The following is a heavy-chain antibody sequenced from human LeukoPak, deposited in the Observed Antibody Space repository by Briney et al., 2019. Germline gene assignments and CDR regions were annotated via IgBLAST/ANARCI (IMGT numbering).Heavy chain of an antibody. J-gene: IGHJ3*02. Sequence: SETLSLTCTVSGGSISSYHWSWIRQPPGKGLEWIGYIYYSGSTNHNPSLKSRVTISVDTSKNQFSLKLSSVTAADTAVYYCARGVPGVLRFLEWAGAFDIWGQGTMVTVSS. D-gene: IGHD3-3*01. V-gene: IGHV4-59*01. CDR3: ARGVPGVLRFLEWAGAFDI. CDR1: GGSISSYH. CDR2: IYYSGST.